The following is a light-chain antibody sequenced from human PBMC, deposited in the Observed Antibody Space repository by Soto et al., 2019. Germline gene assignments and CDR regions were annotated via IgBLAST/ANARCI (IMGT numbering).Light chain of an antibody. J-gene: IGKJ4*01. CDR1: QSISNY. CDR3: QQSYGTPLP. CDR2: AAS. Sequence: DMEMTQSPSSLSASVGDRVTITCRASQSISNYLNWYQHKPGKVPKLLIYAASSLQSGVPTRFSGSGSGTDITLTINSLQPEDFATDYCQQSYGTPLPFGGGTKIEIK. V-gene: IGKV1-39*01.